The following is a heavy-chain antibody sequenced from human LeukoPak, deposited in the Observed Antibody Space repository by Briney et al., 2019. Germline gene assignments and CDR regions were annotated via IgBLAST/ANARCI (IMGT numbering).Heavy chain of an antibody. J-gene: IGHJ4*02. V-gene: IGHV4-39*01. CDR1: GGSISSSSYY. CDR3: TTTVGLY. Sequence: PSETLSLTCTVSGGSISSSSYYWGWIRQPPGKGLEWIGSIYYSGSTYYNPSLKSRVTISVDTSKNQFSLKLSSVTAADTAVYYCTTTVGLYWGQGTLVTVSS. CDR2: IYYSGST. D-gene: IGHD4-11*01.